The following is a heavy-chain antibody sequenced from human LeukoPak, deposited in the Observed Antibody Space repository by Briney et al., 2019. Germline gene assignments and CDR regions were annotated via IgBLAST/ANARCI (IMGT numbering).Heavy chain of an antibody. D-gene: IGHD3-10*01. CDR2: MNPNSGNT. J-gene: IGHJ4*02. CDR1: GYTFTSYD. V-gene: IGHV1-8*01. Sequence: GASVKVSCKASGYTFTSYDINWVRQATGQGLEWMGWMNPNSGNTGYAQKFQGRVTMTRNTSISTAYMELSSLRSEDTAVYYCARGGSYYERKKKNPFAYWGRETLVTVSS. CDR3: ARGGSYYERKKKNPFAY.